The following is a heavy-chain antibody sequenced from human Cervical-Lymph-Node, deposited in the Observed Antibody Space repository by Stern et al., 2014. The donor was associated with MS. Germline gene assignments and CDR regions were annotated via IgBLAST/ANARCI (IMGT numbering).Heavy chain of an antibody. Sequence: VQLVESGGGLVKPGGSLRLSCAASGFTFSDLYMSWIRQAPGKGLEYISFISSRGTIIFYADSVKGRFTVSRDNTKNSLFLQMSSLRAEDTAVYYCAIHQEYQLVGGNFSYGMDVWGQGTTVTVS. CDR1: GFTFSDLY. V-gene: IGHV3-11*01. CDR3: AIHQEYQLVGGNFSYGMDV. CDR2: ISSRGTII. D-gene: IGHD2-2*01. J-gene: IGHJ6*02.